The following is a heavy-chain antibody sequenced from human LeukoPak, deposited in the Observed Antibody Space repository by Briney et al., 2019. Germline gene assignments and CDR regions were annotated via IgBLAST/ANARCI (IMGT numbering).Heavy chain of an antibody. CDR1: GYTFTSYG. Sequence: ASVKVSCKASGYTFTSYGISWVRQAPGQGLKWMGWISAYNGNTNYAQKLQGRVTMTTDTSTSTAYMELRSLRSDDTAVYYCARDKVTYCSSTSCPPYYYYYYGMDVWGQGTTVTVSS. D-gene: IGHD2-2*01. J-gene: IGHJ6*02. CDR3: ARDKVTYCSSTSCPPYYYYYYGMDV. CDR2: ISAYNGNT. V-gene: IGHV1-18*01.